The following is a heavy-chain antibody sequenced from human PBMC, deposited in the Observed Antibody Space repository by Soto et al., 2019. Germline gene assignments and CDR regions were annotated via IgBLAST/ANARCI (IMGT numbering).Heavy chain of an antibody. J-gene: IGHJ4*02. CDR3: ARAPRAAVYSSSWYVY. CDR1: GYTFTSYA. D-gene: IGHD6-13*01. Sequence: ASVKVSCKASGYTFTSYAMHWVRQAPGQRLEWMGWINAGNGNTKYSQKFQGRVTITRDTSASTAYTELSSLRSEDTAVYYCARAPRAAVYSSSWYVYWGQGALVTVSS. CDR2: INAGNGNT. V-gene: IGHV1-3*01.